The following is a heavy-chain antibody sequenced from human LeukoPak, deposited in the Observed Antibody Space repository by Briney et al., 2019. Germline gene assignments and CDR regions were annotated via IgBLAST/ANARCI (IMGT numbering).Heavy chain of an antibody. CDR3: VGRGLYGGTWLFEY. J-gene: IGHJ4*02. D-gene: IGHD2-8*01. CDR1: GDSFTASKW. Sequence: PWETLSLTCTVSGDSFTASKWWSWLRQAPGEGLEWIGEIYHGRTTSFNPSLKSRLTISVDKSANQFLLNLNSVSATDTAVYYCVGRGLYGGTWLFEYWGQGALVTVSS. V-gene: IGHV4-4*02. CDR2: IYHGRTT.